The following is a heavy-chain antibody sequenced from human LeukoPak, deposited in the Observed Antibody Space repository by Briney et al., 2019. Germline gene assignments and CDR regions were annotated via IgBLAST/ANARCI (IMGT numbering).Heavy chain of an antibody. J-gene: IGHJ5*02. CDR3: ARELYYYDSSGYYRT. V-gene: IGHV1-69*04. Sequence: SGVKVSCKASGGTFSSYAISWVGQAPGQGLEWMGRIIPILGIANCAQKFHGRVTITADKSTSTAYIELSSLRSEDTAVYYCARELYYYDSSGYYRTWGQGTLVTVSS. CDR1: GGTFSSYA. D-gene: IGHD3-22*01. CDR2: IIPILGIA.